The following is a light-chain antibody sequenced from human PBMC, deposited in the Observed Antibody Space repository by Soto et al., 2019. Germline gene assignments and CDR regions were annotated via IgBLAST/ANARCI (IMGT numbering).Light chain of an antibody. CDR2: DVS. V-gene: IGLV2-14*01. J-gene: IGLJ2*01. Sequence: QSALTQPASVSGSPGQSIIISCTGTSSDVGGYNYVSWYQQHPGKAPKLMIYDVSNRPSGVSNRFSGSKSGNTASLTISGLQAEDEADYYCSSYTSSSHVVFGGGTKLTVL. CDR1: SSDVGGYNY. CDR3: SSYTSSSHVV.